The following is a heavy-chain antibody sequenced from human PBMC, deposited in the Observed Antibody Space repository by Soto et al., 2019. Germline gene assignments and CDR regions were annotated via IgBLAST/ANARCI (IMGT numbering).Heavy chain of an antibody. CDR3: AKVSSSWYAGFFDL. J-gene: IGHJ4*02. D-gene: IGHD6-13*01. V-gene: IGHV3-23*01. CDR1: GFTFSSYA. Sequence: SGGSPRLSCTASGFTFSSYAMTWVRKAPGKGLEWVSGLSGSGGSIYYADSVKGRFTISRDNSMNTLYLQMKTLRAEDTAVYYCAKVSSSWYAGFFDLWGQGTPVTVSS. CDR2: LSGSGGSI.